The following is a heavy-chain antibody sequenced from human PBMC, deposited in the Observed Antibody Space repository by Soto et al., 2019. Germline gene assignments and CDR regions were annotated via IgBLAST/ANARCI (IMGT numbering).Heavy chain of an antibody. D-gene: IGHD6-13*01. CDR2: ITSSGGST. CDR1: GFTFSSYP. CDR3: ARLVAAVGTDY. V-gene: IGHV3-23*01. J-gene: IGHJ4*02. Sequence: PGGSLRLSCAASGFTFSSYPMSWVRQAPGKGLEWVSSITSSGGSTYYADSVKGRFTISRDNSKNTLYLQMNSLRAEDTAVYYCARLVAAVGTDYWGQGTQVTVSS.